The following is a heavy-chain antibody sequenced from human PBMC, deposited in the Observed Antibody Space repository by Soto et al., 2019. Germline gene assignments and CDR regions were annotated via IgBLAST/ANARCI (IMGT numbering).Heavy chain of an antibody. J-gene: IGHJ4*02. Sequence: PGESLKISCKASGHSSANFWIGWVRQMPGKGLEWMGFIQVGGSETRYISSFQGQVTISAAKSINTAYLHWSGLRASDTAMYYCVIETHTTGSWDFLGQGTLVTVSS. CDR1: GHSSANFW. D-gene: IGHD2-8*02. V-gene: IGHV5-51*01. CDR2: IQVGGSET. CDR3: VIETHTTGSWDF.